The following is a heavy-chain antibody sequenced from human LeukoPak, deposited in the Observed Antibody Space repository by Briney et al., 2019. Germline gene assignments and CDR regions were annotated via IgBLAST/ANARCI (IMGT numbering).Heavy chain of an antibody. J-gene: IGHJ4*02. V-gene: IGHV3-66*01. Sequence: GGSLRLSCAASGLTVGFKCMSWVRQAPGKGLEGFSIIYSGGISYYADSVKGRFTVSRDTSKNTLYLQMNSLRAEDTAVYYCATRPDGNDVPYFDYWGQGTLVTVSS. CDR2: IYSGGIS. CDR3: ATRPDGNDVPYFDY. D-gene: IGHD5-12*01. CDR1: GLTVGFKC.